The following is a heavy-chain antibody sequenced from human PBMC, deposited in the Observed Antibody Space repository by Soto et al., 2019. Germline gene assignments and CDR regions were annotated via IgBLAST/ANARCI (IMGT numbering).Heavy chain of an antibody. Sequence: DVQLVESGGGLVQPGRSLRLSCAASGFTFDDYAMHWVRQAPGKGLEWVSGISWNTYTIDYADSVKGRFTISRDNAKNSLDLQMNCLRAEDTALYCCAKDRVRGRFGESSFDVWGQGTMVTVSS. D-gene: IGHD3-10*01. CDR3: AKDRVRGRFGESSFDV. J-gene: IGHJ3*01. CDR2: ISWNTYTI. CDR1: GFTFDDYA. V-gene: IGHV3-9*01.